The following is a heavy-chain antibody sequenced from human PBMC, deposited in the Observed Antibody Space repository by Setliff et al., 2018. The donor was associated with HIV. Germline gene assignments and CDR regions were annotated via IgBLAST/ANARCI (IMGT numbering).Heavy chain of an antibody. Sequence: KLPETLSLTCAVYGGSLRGYYWSWVRQSPLKGLEWIGEISHTGNINYNTALSNRVTVSVDTSKNQFSLKLTSVTAADTAVYFCARLHLRVPPSIFDYWSPGTMVTVSS. CDR3: ARLHLRVPPSIFDY. V-gene: IGHV4-34*01. D-gene: IGHD2-2*01. J-gene: IGHJ4*02. CDR2: ISHTGNI. CDR1: GGSLRGYY.